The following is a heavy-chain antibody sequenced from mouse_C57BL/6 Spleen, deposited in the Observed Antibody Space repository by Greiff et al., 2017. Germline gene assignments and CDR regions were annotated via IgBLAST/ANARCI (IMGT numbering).Heavy chain of an antibody. CDR1: GYSFTSYY. D-gene: IGHD4-1*01. CDR3: ARIPGTYWYFDV. Sequence: QVQLKQSGPELVKPGASVKISCKASGYSFTSYYIHWVKQRPGQGLEWIGWIYPGSGNTKYNEKFKGKATLTADTSSSTAYMQLSSLTSEDSAVYYCARIPGTYWYFDVWGTGTTVTVSS. J-gene: IGHJ1*03. CDR2: IYPGSGNT. V-gene: IGHV1-66*01.